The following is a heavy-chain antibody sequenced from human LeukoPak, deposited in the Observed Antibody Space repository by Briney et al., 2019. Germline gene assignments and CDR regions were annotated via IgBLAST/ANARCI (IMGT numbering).Heavy chain of an antibody. Sequence: GGSLRLSCAASGFTVSSNYMSWVRRAPGKVLGWVPAIFSGGNTYSADSVKGRFTISRDNAQNTLYLQMNSLRAEDTAVYYCAREMATIHDAFDIWGQGTMVTVSS. J-gene: IGHJ3*02. V-gene: IGHV3-66*02. CDR3: AREMATIHDAFDI. CDR2: IFSGGNT. CDR1: GFTVSSNY. D-gene: IGHD5-24*01.